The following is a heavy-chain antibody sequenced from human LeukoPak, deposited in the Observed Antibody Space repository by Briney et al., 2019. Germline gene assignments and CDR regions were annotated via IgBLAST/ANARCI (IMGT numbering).Heavy chain of an antibody. J-gene: IGHJ4*02. D-gene: IGHD3-3*01. CDR2: ISGSGGST. CDR3: AKDRDFWSGYYRVFDY. V-gene: IGHV3-23*01. Sequence: GGSLRLSCAASGFTFSSYSMSWVRQAPGKGLEWVSAISGSGGSTYYADSVKGRFTISRDNSKNTLYLQMNSLRAEDTAVHYCAKDRDFWSGYYRVFDYWGQGTLVTVSS. CDR1: GFTFSSYS.